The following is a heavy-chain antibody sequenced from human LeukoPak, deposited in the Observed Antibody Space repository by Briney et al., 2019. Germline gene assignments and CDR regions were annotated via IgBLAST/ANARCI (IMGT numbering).Heavy chain of an antibody. V-gene: IGHV1-2*02. CDR2: INPNSGGT. Sequence: ASVKVSCKASGYTFTGYYMHWVRQAPGQGLEWMGWINPNSGGTNYAQKFQGRVTMTRDTSISTAYMELSRLRSDDTAVYYCARGPPKGHDDSSDYYVPACFDYWGQGTLVTVSS. J-gene: IGHJ4*02. CDR1: GYTFTGYY. D-gene: IGHD3-22*01. CDR3: ARGPPKGHDDSSDYYVPACFDY.